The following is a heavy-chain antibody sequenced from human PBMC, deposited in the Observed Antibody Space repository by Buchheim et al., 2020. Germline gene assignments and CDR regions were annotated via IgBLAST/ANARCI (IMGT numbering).Heavy chain of an antibody. CDR2: IKSKTDGGTT. CDR1: GFTFRNAW. V-gene: IGHV3-15*01. Sequence: EVQLVESGGGLVRPGGSLRLSCAASGFTFRNAWMSWVRQAPGKGLEWVGRIKSKTDGGTTDYAAPVKGRFTISRDDSRNTLYLQMNSLKTEDTAMYYCTTGPYYYGSGSYYRGYWGQGTL. J-gene: IGHJ4*02. D-gene: IGHD3-10*01. CDR3: TTGPYYYGSGSYYRGY.